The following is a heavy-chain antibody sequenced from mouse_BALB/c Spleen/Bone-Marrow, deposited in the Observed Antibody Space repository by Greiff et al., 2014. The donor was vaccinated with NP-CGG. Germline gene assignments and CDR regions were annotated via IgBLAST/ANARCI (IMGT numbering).Heavy chain of an antibody. J-gene: IGHJ2*01. CDR3: ARHQYCFDY. Sequence: EVKLMESGGGLVKPGGSLKLSCAASGFAFSSYDMSWVRQTPEKRLEWVAYISSGGGSTYYPDTVKGRFTISRDNAKNTLYLQMNSLKSENKAMYYCARHQYCFDYWGQGTTLTVSS. CDR2: ISSGGGST. V-gene: IGHV5-12-1*01. CDR1: GFAFSSYD.